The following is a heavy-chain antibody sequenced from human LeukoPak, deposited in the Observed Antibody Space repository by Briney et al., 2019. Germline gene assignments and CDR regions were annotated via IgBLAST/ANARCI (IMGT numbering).Heavy chain of an antibody. V-gene: IGHV3-23*01. CDR2: ISDSGGST. Sequence: PGGSLRLSCVASGFTFGKYWMSWVRQAPGKGLEWVSAISDSGGSTYYADSVKGRFTISRDNSKNTLYLQMNSLRAEDTAVYYCASERLRTSGWYLSFSDYWGQGTLVTVSS. D-gene: IGHD6-19*01. J-gene: IGHJ4*02. CDR1: GFTFGKYW. CDR3: ASERLRTSGWYLSFSDY.